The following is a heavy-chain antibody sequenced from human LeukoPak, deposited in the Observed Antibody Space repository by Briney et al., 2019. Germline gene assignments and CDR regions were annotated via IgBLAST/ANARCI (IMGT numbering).Heavy chain of an antibody. J-gene: IGHJ4*02. CDR3: AKAVVIVPTATPFDY. CDR2: ISGRGANT. Sequence: AGGSLRLSCAASGFSFSNYAMSWVRQAPGKGLEWVSAISGRGANTYYADSVKGRFTISRDNSENTLYMQMNSLRAEDTAVYYCAKAVVIVPTATPFDYWGQGTLVTVSS. D-gene: IGHD2-2*01. CDR1: GFSFSNYA. V-gene: IGHV3-23*01.